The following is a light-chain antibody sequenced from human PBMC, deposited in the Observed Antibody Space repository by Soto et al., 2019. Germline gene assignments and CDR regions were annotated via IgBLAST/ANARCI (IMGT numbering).Light chain of an antibody. J-gene: IGKJ1*01. Sequence: DIPMTQSPSTLSASVGDRVTITCRASQTIRNQLAWYQQKPGKAPKVLIYDSSSLESGVPSRFSGSGSGTEFTLTISSLQRDDFATYYRQQYNSYKTFGQGTKVEIK. V-gene: IGKV1-5*01. CDR2: DSS. CDR3: QQYNSYKT. CDR1: QTIRNQ.